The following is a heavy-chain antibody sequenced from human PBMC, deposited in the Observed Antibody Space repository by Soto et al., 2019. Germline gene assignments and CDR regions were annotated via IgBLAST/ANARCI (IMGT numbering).Heavy chain of an antibody. J-gene: IGHJ6*03. D-gene: IGHD3-16*02. CDR3: ARAQTYDYIWGSYRPHMDV. Sequence: EASVKVSCKASGYTFTSYDINWVRQATGQGLEWMGWMNPNSGNTGYAQKFQGRVTMTRNTSISTAYMELSSLRSEDTAVYYCARAQTYDYIWGSYRPHMDVWGKGTTVTVSS. CDR1: GYTFTSYD. V-gene: IGHV1-8*01. CDR2: MNPNSGNT.